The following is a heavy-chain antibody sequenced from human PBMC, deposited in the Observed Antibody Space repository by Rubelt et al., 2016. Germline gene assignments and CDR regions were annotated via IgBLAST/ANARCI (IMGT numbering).Heavy chain of an antibody. CDR3: ARSIRGYSGHFDY. V-gene: IGHV4-39*07. J-gene: IGHJ4*02. D-gene: IGHD5-12*01. Sequence: QLQLQESGPGLVKPSETLSLTCTVSGGSISSSSYYWGWIRQPPGKGLEWIGSIYYSGSTNYHPSLNGRGTISVDTSKNQFSRKLSSVTAADTAVYYCARSIRGYSGHFDYWGQGTLVTVSS. CDR2: IYYSGST. CDR1: GGSISSSSYY.